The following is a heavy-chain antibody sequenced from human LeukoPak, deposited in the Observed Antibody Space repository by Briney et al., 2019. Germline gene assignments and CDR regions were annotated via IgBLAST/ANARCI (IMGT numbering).Heavy chain of an antibody. CDR1: GFTFSSYG. J-gene: IGHJ4*02. D-gene: IGHD3-9*01. V-gene: IGHV3-30*03. CDR2: ISYDGSNK. CDR3: AGYYDILTGYHY. Sequence: GGSLRLSCAASGFTFSSYGMHWVRQAPGKGLEWVAVISYDGSNKYYADSVKGRFTISRDNSKNTLYLQMNSLRAEDTAVYYCAGYYDILTGYHYWGQGTLVTVSS.